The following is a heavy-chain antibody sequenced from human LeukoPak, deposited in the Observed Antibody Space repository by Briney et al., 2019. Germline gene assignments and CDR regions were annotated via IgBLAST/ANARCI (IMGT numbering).Heavy chain of an antibody. CDR1: GFTFSSYS. D-gene: IGHD6-19*01. CDR3: ARDRPIAVAGTNVPVRDYHYYYMDV. J-gene: IGHJ6*03. V-gene: IGHV3-21*01. Sequence: GGSLRLSCAASGFTFSSYSMNWVRQAPGKGLEWVSSISSSSSYIYYADSVKGRFTISRDNAKNSLYLQMNSLRAEDTAVYYCARDRPIAVAGTNVPVRDYHYYYMDVWGKGTTVTVSS. CDR2: ISSSSSYI.